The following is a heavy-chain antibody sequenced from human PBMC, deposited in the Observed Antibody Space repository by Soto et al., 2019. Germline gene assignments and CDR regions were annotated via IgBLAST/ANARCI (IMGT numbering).Heavy chain of an antibody. CDR3: ARSQHTKVTSPLADP. CDR2: ISYDGNNK. V-gene: IGHV3-30-3*01. J-gene: IGHJ5*02. D-gene: IGHD4-17*01. Sequence: QVQLVESGGGVVQPGRSLRLSCAASGFTFSSYAMHWVRQAPGKGLEWVTVISYDGNNKYYADSVEGRFTISRDNSKNTMYLQMNSLRTEDTGVYYCARSQHTKVTSPLADPWGQGTLVTVSS. CDR1: GFTFSSYA.